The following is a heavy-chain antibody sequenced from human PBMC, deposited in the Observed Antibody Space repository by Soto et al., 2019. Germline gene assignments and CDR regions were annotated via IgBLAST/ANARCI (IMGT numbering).Heavy chain of an antibody. CDR2: MNPNSGNT. CDR3: ATTLWFGELSLFDY. J-gene: IGHJ4*02. D-gene: IGHD3-10*01. V-gene: IGHV1-8*01. Sequence: ASVKVSCTASGYTFTSYDSNWVRQATGQGLEWMGWMNPNSGNTGYAQKFQGRVTMTRNTSISTAYMELSSLRSEDTAVYYCATTLWFGELSLFDYWGQGTLVTVSS. CDR1: GYTFTSYD.